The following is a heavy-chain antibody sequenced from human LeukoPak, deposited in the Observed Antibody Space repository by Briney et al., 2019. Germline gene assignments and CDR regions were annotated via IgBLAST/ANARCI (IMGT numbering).Heavy chain of an antibody. CDR3: ARGRYSSSWYYFDY. CDR2: INHSGNT. D-gene: IGHD6-13*01. V-gene: IGHV4-34*01. CDR1: VGSFSGHY. Sequence: SETLSLTCAVYVGSFSGHYWTWIRQPPGKGLEWIGEINHSGNTNYNPSLKSRVTISVDTSMNQFSLKLSSVTAADTAVYYCARGRYSSSWYYFDYWGQGTLVTVSS. J-gene: IGHJ4*02.